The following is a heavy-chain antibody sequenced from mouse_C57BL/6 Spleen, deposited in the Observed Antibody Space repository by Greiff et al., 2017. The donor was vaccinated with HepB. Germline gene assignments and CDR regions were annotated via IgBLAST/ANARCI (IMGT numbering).Heavy chain of an antibody. V-gene: IGHV1-50*01. J-gene: IGHJ3*01. CDR2: IDPSDSST. D-gene: IGHD2-5*01. CDR3: ARTYYSNSAWFAD. Sequence: VQLQQPGAELVKPGASVKLSCKASGYTFTSYWMQWVKQRPGQGLEWIGEIDPSDSSTNYNQKFKGKATLTVDTSSSTAYMQLSSLTSEDSAVYYCARTYYSNSAWFADWGQGTLVTVSA. CDR1: GYTFTSYW.